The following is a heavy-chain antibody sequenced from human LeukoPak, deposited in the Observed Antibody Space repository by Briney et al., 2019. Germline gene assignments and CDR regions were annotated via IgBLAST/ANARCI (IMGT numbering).Heavy chain of an antibody. V-gene: IGHV3-21*01. J-gene: IGHJ4*02. CDR2: ISSSSSYI. CDR1: GFTFSSYS. Sequence: GGSLRLSCAASGFTFSSYSMNWVRQAPGKGLEWVSSISSSSSYIYYADSVKGRFTIFRDNAKNSLFLQMNSLRDEDTGVFYCTRIAAAGFDYWGQGTLVAVSS. D-gene: IGHD6-13*01. CDR3: TRIAAAGFDY.